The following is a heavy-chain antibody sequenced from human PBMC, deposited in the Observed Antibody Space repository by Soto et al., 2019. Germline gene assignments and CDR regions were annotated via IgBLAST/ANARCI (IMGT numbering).Heavy chain of an antibody. D-gene: IGHD2-15*01. CDR3: ARRIYCSGGSCYGYYFDY. Sequence: QVQLVQSGAEVKKPGSSVKVSCKASGGTFSSYAISWVRQAPGQGLEWMGGIIPIFGTANYAQKCQGRVTITADESTSTAYMELSSLRSEDTAVYYCARRIYCSGGSCYGYYFDYCGQGTLVTVSS. J-gene: IGHJ4*02. CDR1: GGTFSSYA. CDR2: IIPIFGTA. V-gene: IGHV1-69*01.